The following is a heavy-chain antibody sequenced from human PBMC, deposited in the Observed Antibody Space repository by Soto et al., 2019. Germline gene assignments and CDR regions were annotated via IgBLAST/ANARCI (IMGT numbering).Heavy chain of an antibody. CDR3: ARWYSSSWPYYYYGMDL. D-gene: IGHD6-13*01. J-gene: IGHJ6*02. Sequence: PSETLSLTCTVSGGSISSYYWSWIRQPPGKGLEWIGYIYYSGSTNYNPSLKSRVTISVDTSKNQFSLKLSSVTAADTAVYYCARWYSSSWPYYYYGMDLWCQGTTVTVSS. CDR1: GGSISSYY. V-gene: IGHV4-59*01. CDR2: IYYSGST.